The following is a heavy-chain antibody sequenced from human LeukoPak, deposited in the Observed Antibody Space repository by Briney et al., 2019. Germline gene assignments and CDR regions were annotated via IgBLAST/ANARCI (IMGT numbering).Heavy chain of an antibody. CDR1: GFTFDNYW. CDR3: ARDERSGYYIY. CDR2: LKEDGSVK. Sequence: GGSLSLSCVASGFTFDNYWMTWVRQAPGGGRGWVANLKEDGSVKQHADSVRGRFTISRDNTKNLVFLQMSSLKAEDSAVYYCARDERSGYYIYWGQGILVTVSS. V-gene: IGHV3-7*01. J-gene: IGHJ4*02. D-gene: IGHD3-22*01.